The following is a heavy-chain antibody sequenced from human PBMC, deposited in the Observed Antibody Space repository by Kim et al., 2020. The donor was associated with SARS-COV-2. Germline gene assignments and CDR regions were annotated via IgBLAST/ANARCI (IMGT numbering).Heavy chain of an antibody. CDR2: IIPIFGTA. J-gene: IGHJ6*02. CDR1: GGTFSSYA. CDR3: ASQSASYYYGMDV. V-gene: IGHV1-69*06. Sequence: SVKVSCKASGGTFSSYAISWVRQAPGQGLEWMGGIIPIFGTANYAQKFQGRVTITADKSTSTAYMELSSLRSEDTAVYYCASQSASYYYGMDVWGQGTTVTVSS.